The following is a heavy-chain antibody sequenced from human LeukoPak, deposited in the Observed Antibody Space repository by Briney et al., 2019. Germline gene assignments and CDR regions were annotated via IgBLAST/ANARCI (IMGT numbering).Heavy chain of an antibody. CDR1: GFTVSSND. Sequence: HPWGSLRLSCSASGFTVSSNDISWVPQAPGKGLEWGPVIYSGGSTYYADSAKGRFTISRDNSKNTLYLQMNSLRAEDTAVYYCASSDSSGYYFQAPRYYYYGMDVWGQGTTVTVSS. J-gene: IGHJ6*02. V-gene: IGHV3-53*01. D-gene: IGHD3-22*01. CDR2: IYSGGST. CDR3: ASSDSSGYYFQAPRYYYYGMDV.